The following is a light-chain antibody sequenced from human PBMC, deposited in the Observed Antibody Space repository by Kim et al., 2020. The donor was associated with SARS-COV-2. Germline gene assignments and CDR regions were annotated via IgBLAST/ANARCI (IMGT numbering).Light chain of an antibody. CDR2: EVI. J-gene: IGLJ2*01. CDR3: SSYVGNFKLL. Sequence: QSALTQPPSASGSPGQSVTISCTGTTSDIGTYNGVSWYQQHPGKVPKLIIYEVIKRPSGVPDRFSGSMSGNTASLTVSGLLAEDEADYFCSSYVGNFKLLFDGGTQLTVL. V-gene: IGLV2-8*01. CDR1: TSDIGTYNG.